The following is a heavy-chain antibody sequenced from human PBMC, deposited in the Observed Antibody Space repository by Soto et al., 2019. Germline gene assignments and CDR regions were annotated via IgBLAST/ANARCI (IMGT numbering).Heavy chain of an antibody. CDR3: SRDIISLWPPGASYHLMDG. V-gene: IGHV4-31*03. J-gene: IGHJ6*01. CDR2: IYYSGSP. D-gene: IGHD5-18*01. CDR1: GGDISSGGYY. Sequence: TLSLTCTVSGGDISSGGYYWSWIRQDQGKGLEWIVDIYYSGSPYYHPPLNCRVTISVDTSKIHFSLQLTSVPPADTAVYYCSRDIISLWPPGASYHLMDGWAHGPPLTVS.